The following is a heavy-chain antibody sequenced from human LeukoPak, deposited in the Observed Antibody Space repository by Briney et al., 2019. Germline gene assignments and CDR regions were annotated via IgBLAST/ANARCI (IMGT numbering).Heavy chain of an antibody. J-gene: IGHJ4*02. V-gene: IGHV4-59*01. CDR2: IYYSGST. CDR3: ARTGDYVDY. CDR1: GGSISSYY. Sequence: PSETLSLTCTVSGGSISSYYWSWIRQPPGKGLGWIGYIYYSGSTNYSPSLKSRVTISVDTSKIQFSLKLSSVTTADTAVYYCARTGDYVDYWGREPWSPSPQ.